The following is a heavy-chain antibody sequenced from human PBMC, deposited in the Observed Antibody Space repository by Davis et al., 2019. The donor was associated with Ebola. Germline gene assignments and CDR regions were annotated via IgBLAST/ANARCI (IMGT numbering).Heavy chain of an antibody. Sequence: ASVKVSCKASGYTFTSYDLSWVRQATGQGLEWMGWITPNSGYTGSAQKFQGRVTMNRNTSINTAYMELSGLTSEDTALYFCARGQIGYSGRFRFDSWGQGTLVTVSS. V-gene: IGHV1-8*01. D-gene: IGHD5-12*01. CDR1: GYTFTSYD. CDR3: ARGQIGYSGRFRFDS. CDR2: ITPNSGYT. J-gene: IGHJ4*02.